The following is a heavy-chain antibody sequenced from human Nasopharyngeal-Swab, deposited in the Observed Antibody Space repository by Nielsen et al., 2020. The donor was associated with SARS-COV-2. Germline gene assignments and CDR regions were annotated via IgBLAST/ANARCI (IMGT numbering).Heavy chain of an antibody. CDR3: ARVRDAYYDFWSGYGMDV. D-gene: IGHD3-3*01. V-gene: IGHV7-4-1*02. Sequence: WVRQAPGQGLEWMGWINTNTGNPTYAQGFTGRFVFSLDTSVSTAYLQTSSLKAEDTAVYYCARVRDAYYDFWSGYGMDVWGQGTTVTVSS. J-gene: IGHJ6*02. CDR2: INTNTGNP.